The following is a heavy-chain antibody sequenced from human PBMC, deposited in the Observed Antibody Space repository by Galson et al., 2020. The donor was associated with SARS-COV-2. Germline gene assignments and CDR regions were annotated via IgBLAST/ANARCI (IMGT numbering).Heavy chain of an antibody. Sequence: SETLSLTCTVSGYSISSGYYWGRIRQPPGKGLEWIGSIYHNGSTYYNPSPKSRVTISVDTSKNQFSLKLSSVTAADTAVYYCARFLPAATPFDYWGQGTLVTVSS. CDR2: IYHNGST. D-gene: IGHD2-2*01. CDR3: ARFLPAATPFDY. CDR1: GYSISSGYY. V-gene: IGHV4-38-2*02. J-gene: IGHJ4*02.